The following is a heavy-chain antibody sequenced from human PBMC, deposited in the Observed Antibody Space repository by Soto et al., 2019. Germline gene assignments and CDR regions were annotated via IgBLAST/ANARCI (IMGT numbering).Heavy chain of an antibody. J-gene: IGHJ6*02. CDR3: SRDQGGYDSGEYYYGMDV. V-gene: IGHV4-59*11. CDR2: VYYSGST. Sequence: SENLSPTWTVSGGPLSRHYWSLSRQPPGKGMEWIGNVYYSGSTNYNPSLKSRVTLLVDTSRNQFSLKLSSVTAADTAMYYCSRDQGGYDSGEYYYGMDVWGQGTTVT. D-gene: IGHD5-12*01. CDR1: GGPLSRHY.